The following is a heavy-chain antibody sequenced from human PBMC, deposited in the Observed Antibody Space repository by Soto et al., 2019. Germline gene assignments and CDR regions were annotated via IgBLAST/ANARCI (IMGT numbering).Heavy chain of an antibody. CDR3: ARGPMRQLVHHYYYYGMDV. CDR2: ISYDGSNK. V-gene: IGHV3-30-3*01. J-gene: IGHJ6*02. D-gene: IGHD6-6*01. Sequence: VAVISYDGSNKYYADSVKGRFTISRDNSKNTLYLQMNSLRAEDTAVYYCARGPMRQLVHHYYYYGMDVWGQGTTVTVSS.